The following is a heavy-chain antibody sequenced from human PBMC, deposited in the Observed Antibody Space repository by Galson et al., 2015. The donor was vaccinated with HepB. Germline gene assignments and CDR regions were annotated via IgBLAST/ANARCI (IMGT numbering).Heavy chain of an antibody. CDR2: IDWDDDK. Sequence: PALVKPTQTLTLTCTFSGFSLSTSGMCVSLIRQPPGKALEWLALIDWDDDKYYSTSLKTRLTISKDTSKNQVVLTMTNMDPVDTATYYCARTTYYYDSSGYYYDYWGQGTLVTVSS. V-gene: IGHV2-70*01. CDR3: ARTTYYYDSSGYYYDY. J-gene: IGHJ4*02. D-gene: IGHD3-22*01. CDR1: GFSLSTSGMC.